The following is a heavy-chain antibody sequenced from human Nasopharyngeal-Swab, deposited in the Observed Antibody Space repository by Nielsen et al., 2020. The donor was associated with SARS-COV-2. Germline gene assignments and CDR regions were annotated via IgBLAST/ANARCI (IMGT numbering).Heavy chain of an antibody. D-gene: IGHD6-19*01. CDR2: IIPILGIA. V-gene: IGHV1-69*04. Sequence: SVKVSCKASGGTFSSYAISWVRQAPGQGLEWMGRIIPILGIANYAQKFQGSVTITADKSTSTAYMELSSLRSEDTAVYYCARGSGLHATGQGVDDYWGQGTLVTVSS. CDR3: ARGSGLHATGQGVDDY. CDR1: GGTFSSYA. J-gene: IGHJ4*02.